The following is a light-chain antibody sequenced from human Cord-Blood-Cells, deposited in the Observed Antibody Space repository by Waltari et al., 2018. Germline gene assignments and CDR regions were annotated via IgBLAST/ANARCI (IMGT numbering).Light chain of an antibody. CDR1: QSVSSN. CDR3: QQYNNCPRT. Sequence: IVMTQSPAILPVSPGARATLPCRASQSVSSNLTWYQQKPGQAPRLLIYGASTMATGIPARFSGSGSGTEFTLTISSLQSEDIAVYYCQQYNNCPRTFGQGTKVEIK. J-gene: IGKJ1*01. CDR2: GAS. V-gene: IGKV3-15*01.